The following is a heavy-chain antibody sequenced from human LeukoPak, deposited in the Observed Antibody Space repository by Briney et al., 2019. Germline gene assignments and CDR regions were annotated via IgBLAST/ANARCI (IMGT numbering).Heavy chain of an antibody. CDR3: VREKSGGTYDY. CDR1: GYTFTSYG. V-gene: IGHV1-46*01. CDR2: IRPGDTRT. Sequence: ASVKVSCKASGYTFTSYGISWVRQAPGQGLEWMGTIRPGDTRTTYAQKFQGRVTMTWDMSTTTGYMELSSLRSEDTAVYYCVREKSGGTYDYWGQGTLVTVSS. D-gene: IGHD3-16*01. J-gene: IGHJ4*02.